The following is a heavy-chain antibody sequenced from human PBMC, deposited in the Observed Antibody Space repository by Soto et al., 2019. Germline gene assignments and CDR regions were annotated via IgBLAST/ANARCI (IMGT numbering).Heavy chain of an antibody. Sequence: QVQLQESGPGLVKPSQTLSLTCTVSGGSISSGGYYWSWIRQHPGKGLEWIGYIYYSGSTYYNPALKSRVTISVDTSKNQFSLKLSSVTAADTAVYYCASTADSSGYYYYLDYWGQGTLVTVSS. J-gene: IGHJ4*02. V-gene: IGHV4-31*03. D-gene: IGHD3-22*01. CDR1: GGSISSGGYY. CDR3: ASTADSSGYYYYLDY. CDR2: IYYSGST.